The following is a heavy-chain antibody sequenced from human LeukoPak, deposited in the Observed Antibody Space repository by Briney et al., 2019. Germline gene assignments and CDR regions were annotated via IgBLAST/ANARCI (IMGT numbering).Heavy chain of an antibody. CDR3: AKDPVGYCSSTSCYHAFDI. CDR1: GFTFSNYG. J-gene: IGHJ3*02. D-gene: IGHD2-2*01. Sequence: PGGSLRLSCEASGFTFSNYGMHWVRQAPGKGLEWVAVIWYDGSDKYYADSVKGRFTISRDNSKNTLYLQMNSLRAEDTAVYYCAKDPVGYCSSTSCYHAFDIWGQGTMVTVSS. CDR2: IWYDGSDK. V-gene: IGHV3-33*06.